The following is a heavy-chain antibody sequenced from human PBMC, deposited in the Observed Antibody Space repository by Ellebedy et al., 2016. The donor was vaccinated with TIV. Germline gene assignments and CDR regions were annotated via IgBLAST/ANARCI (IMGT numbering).Heavy chain of an antibody. V-gene: IGHV3-30*03. CDR3: ARDNSGSIDY. J-gene: IGHJ4*02. CDR2: ISYDGSIE. D-gene: IGHD3-22*01. CDR1: GFTFSNHG. Sequence: GGSLRLSXAASGFTFSNHGIHWVRQAPGKGLEWVAVISYDGSIEYYADSVKGRFTISRDNSKSSLYLQMDSLRTEDTALYYCARDNSGSIDYWGQGTLVTVSS.